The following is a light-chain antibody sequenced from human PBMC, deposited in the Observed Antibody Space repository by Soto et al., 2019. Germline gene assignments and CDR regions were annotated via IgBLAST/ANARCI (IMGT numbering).Light chain of an antibody. J-gene: IGKJ5*01. Sequence: DIQMTHSPSTLSASVGDTVTITCRASQSIGNWMAWYRQTPGKAPNLLIYRGSSLQSGVPSRFSGSGSGTEFTLTIVSLQPDDFAVYYCQQFNIYPYTFGRGTRLEIK. V-gene: IGKV1-5*03. CDR1: QSIGNW. CDR2: RGS. CDR3: QQFNIYPYT.